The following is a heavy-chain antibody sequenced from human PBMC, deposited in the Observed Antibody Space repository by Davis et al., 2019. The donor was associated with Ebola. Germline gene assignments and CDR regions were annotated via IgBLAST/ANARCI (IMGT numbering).Heavy chain of an antibody. CDR2: ISYDGSDK. V-gene: IGHV3-30-3*01. D-gene: IGHD1-7*01. CDR1: GFTFSSYA. CDR3: AREQVRTFDY. Sequence: LSLSCAASGFTFSSYAMHWVRQAPGKGLEWVAVISYDGSDKYYADSVRGRFTLSRDNSKNTLYLQMNSLRDEDTAVYYCAREQVRTFDYWGQGTLVTVSS. J-gene: IGHJ4*02.